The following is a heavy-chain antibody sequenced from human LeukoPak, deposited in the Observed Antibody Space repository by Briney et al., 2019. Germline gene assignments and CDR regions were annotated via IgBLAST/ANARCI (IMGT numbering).Heavy chain of an antibody. CDR1: GYTFTSYG. J-gene: IGHJ5*02. CDR2: ISAYNGNT. D-gene: IGHD1-26*01. CDR3: ARVGSGSYYVLYWFDP. Sequence: GASVKVSCKASGYTFTSYGISWVRQAPGQGLEWMGWISAYNGNTNYAQKLQGRVTMTTDTSTSTAYMELRSLRSDDTAVYYCARVGSGSYYVLYWFDPWGQGTLATVSS. V-gene: IGHV1-18*01.